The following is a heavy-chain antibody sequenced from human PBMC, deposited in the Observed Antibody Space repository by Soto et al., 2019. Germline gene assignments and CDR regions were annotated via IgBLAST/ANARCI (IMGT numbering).Heavy chain of an antibody. V-gene: IGHV4-59*08. J-gene: IGHJ5*02. CDR1: GDSVTSHY. CDR3: ARHELGTRWYGVWFDP. D-gene: IGHD6-13*01. Sequence: PSETLSLTCSFSGDSVTSHYLTWIRQSPEKGLEWIGSMHYSGFSHYNPSLKSRVTISVDRSKNQFSLKLSSVTAADTAVFYCARHELGTRWYGVWFDPWGQGTPVTVSS. CDR2: MHYSGFS.